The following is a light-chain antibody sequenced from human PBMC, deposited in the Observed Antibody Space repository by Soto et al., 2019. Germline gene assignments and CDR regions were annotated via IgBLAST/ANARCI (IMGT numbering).Light chain of an antibody. J-gene: IGLJ3*02. Sequence: SYELTQPPSVSVSPGQTATITCSGADLGSKFACWYQQKPGQSPVLVIYQDNKRPSGIPERFSGSNSGNTATLTISGTQPMDEADYYCQAWDIRVFGGWTKLTVL. V-gene: IGLV3-1*01. CDR2: QDN. CDR1: DLGSKF. CDR3: QAWDIRV.